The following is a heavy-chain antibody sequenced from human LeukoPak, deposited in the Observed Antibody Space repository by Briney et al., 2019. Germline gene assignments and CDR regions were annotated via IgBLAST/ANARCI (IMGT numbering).Heavy chain of an antibody. Sequence: PGGSLRLSCAASGFTFSSYSMNWVRQAPGKGLEWVSSISSSSSYIYYADSVKGRFTISRDNAKNSLYLQMNSLRAEDTAVYYCARTDSNAQLKYYFDYWGQGTLVTVSS. V-gene: IGHV3-21*01. CDR2: ISSSSSYI. CDR3: ARTDSNAQLKYYFDY. D-gene: IGHD4-11*01. J-gene: IGHJ4*02. CDR1: GFTFSSYS.